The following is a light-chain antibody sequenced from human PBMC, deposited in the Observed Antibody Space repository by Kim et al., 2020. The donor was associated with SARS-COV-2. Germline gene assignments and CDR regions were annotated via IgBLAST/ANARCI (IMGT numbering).Light chain of an antibody. CDR1: KVGDTF. V-gene: IGLV3-1*01. CDR3: QTWDSRAVV. J-gene: IGLJ2*01. Sequence: SVSQGQEASITCSGDKVGDTFPSWYRRRPGQSPVLVIYQQNMRPSGIPERFSGSNSGNTATLTISGTQAMDESHYYCQTWDSRAVVFGGGTRLTVL. CDR2: QQN.